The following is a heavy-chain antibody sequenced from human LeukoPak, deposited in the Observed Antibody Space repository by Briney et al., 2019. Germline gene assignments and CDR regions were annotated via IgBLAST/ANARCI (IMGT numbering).Heavy chain of an antibody. Sequence: SETLSLTCAAYGGSFSGYYWSWIRQPPGKGLEWIGSIYYSGSTYYNPSLKSRVTISVDTSKNQFSLKLSSVTAADTAVYYCARITVTTGGVDYWGQGTLVTVSS. CDR2: IYYSGST. J-gene: IGHJ4*02. CDR1: GGSFSGYY. V-gene: IGHV4-34*01. D-gene: IGHD4-17*01. CDR3: ARITVTTGGVDY.